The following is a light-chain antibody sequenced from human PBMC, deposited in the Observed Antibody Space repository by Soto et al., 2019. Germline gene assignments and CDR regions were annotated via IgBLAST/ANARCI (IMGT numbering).Light chain of an antibody. CDR1: QSVRSSY. CDR3: QQYNNWPMWT. J-gene: IGKJ1*01. CDR2: AAS. Sequence: EIVLTQSPDTLSLSPGESATLSCRASQSVRSSYLAWYQQTPGQTPRLLIYAASSRATGIPARFSGSGSGTEFTLTINSLQSEDFAVYYCQQYNNWPMWTFGQGTKVDIK. V-gene: IGKV3-15*01.